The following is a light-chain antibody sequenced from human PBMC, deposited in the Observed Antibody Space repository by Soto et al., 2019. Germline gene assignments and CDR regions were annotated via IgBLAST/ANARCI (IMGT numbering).Light chain of an antibody. Sequence: EIVLTQSPGTLSLSPGERATLSCRASQTVIHNHLAWHQQKPGQTPRLLVYGASSRATGIPDRFSGSGSGTDFTLTISGLEPEDFAVYYCQQHGTSPITFGQGTRLEIK. CDR2: GAS. CDR3: QQHGTSPIT. J-gene: IGKJ5*01. V-gene: IGKV3-20*01. CDR1: QTVIHNH.